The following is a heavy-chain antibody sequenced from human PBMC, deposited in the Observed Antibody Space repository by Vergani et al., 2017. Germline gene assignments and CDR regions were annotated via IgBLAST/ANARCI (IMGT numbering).Heavy chain of an antibody. D-gene: IGHD3-10*01. V-gene: IGHV3-23*01. CDR2: VNGRGSNS. CDR1: GLPFRGYA. Sequence: DVQLLESGGGQVQPGGSLRLSCVASGLPFRGYAMTWFRQIPGKAPEWVSAVNGRGSNSYYADSVKGRFTISRDDSRGEVYLQMNSLRADDTAVYFCARDPVYDPFGEIPHYGMNVWGRGTTVTVS. CDR3: ARDPVYDPFGEIPHYGMNV. J-gene: IGHJ6*02.